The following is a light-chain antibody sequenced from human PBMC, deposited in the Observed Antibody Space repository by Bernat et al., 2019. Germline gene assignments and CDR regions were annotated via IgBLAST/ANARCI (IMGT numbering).Light chain of an antibody. Sequence: QSVLTQPPSASGTPGQRVTISCSGGSSNIGSNNVYCYQQLPGTAPKLLIYSSNQRPSGVPDRFSGSKSGTSASLAISGLRSEDEAAYYCAAWDDGLTGRVFGGGTKLTVL. CDR2: SSN. V-gene: IGLV1-47*02. CDR3: AAWDDGLTGRV. J-gene: IGLJ3*02. CDR1: SSNIGSNN.